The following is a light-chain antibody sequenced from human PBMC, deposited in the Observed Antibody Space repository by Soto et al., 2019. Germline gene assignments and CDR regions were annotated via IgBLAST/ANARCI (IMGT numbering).Light chain of an antibody. CDR1: QGVTTN. CDR2: DVS. CDR3: QKYGTTRIT. V-gene: IGKV3-15*01. Sequence: EIVMTQSPATLSVSPGYRATLSCRAGQGVTTNFAWYQQKSGQSPRLLIYDVSIRATGVPARFSGTGSETDFTLTISRLEPEDFAVYYCQKYGTTRITFGKGTRLEIK. J-gene: IGKJ5*01.